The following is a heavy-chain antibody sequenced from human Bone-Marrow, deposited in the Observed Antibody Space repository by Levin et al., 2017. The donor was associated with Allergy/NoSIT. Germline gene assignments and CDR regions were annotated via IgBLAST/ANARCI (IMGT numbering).Heavy chain of an antibody. D-gene: IGHD6-19*01. CDR3: ARDPMAVAGRGY. CDR2: ISYDGSNK. J-gene: IGHJ4*02. V-gene: IGHV3-30-3*01. CDR1: GFTFSSYA. Sequence: PGESLKISCAASGFTFSSYAMHWVRQAPGKGLEWVAVISYDGSNKYYADSVKGRFTISRDNSKNTLYLQMNSLRAEDTAVYYCARDPMAVAGRGYWGQGTLVTVSS.